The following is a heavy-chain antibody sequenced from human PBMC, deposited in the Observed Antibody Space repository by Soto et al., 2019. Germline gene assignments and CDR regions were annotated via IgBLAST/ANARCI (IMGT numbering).Heavy chain of an antibody. V-gene: IGHV1-2*02. Sequence: ASVKVSCKASGYIFTGYYIHWVRQAPGQGLEWMGWINPNSGGTNYAQKFQGRVTMTRDTSISTVYMDLSRLTSDDTAVYYCARLDSSGYYYYFDYWGQGTLVTVSS. D-gene: IGHD3-22*01. J-gene: IGHJ4*02. CDR2: INPNSGGT. CDR1: GYIFTGYY. CDR3: ARLDSSGYYYYFDY.